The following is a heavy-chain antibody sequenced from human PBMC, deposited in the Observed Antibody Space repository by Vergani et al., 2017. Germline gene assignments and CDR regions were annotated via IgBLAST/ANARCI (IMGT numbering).Heavy chain of an antibody. CDR1: GFTVSSNY. Sequence: EVQLVESGGGLIQPGGSLRLSCAASGFTVSSNYMSWVRQAPGKGLEWVSVIYSGGSTYYADSVKGRFTISRDNSKNTLYLQMNSLRAEDTAVYYCAKAAMVVVTAIPFDYWGQGTLVTVSS. J-gene: IGHJ4*02. CDR3: AKAAMVVVTAIPFDY. D-gene: IGHD2-21*02. V-gene: IGHV3-53*01. CDR2: IYSGGST.